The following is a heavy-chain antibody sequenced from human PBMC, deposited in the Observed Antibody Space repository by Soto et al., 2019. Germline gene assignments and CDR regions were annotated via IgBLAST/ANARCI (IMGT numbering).Heavy chain of an antibody. V-gene: IGHV1-18*01. Sequence: GASVKVSCKTSGDTFTNFGLSWVRQAPGQGLEWMGWIATYNSNKNYAQKFQGRLTLTTGTSTSTGYMELKSLEYDDTAVYYCARVLRGVVNWFDPWGQGTLVTVSS. J-gene: IGHJ5*02. CDR3: ARVLRGVVNWFDP. CDR2: IATYNSNK. CDR1: GDTFTNFG. D-gene: IGHD3-10*01.